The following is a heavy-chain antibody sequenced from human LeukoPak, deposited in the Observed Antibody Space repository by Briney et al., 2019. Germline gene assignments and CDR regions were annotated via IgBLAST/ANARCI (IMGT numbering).Heavy chain of an antibody. Sequence: PSETLSLTCTVSGGSISSSSYYWGRHRQPPGKGLEGIGSIYYSGSTYYNPSLKSRVTISVDTSKNQFSLKLSSGTAADTAVYYCATPDYADAFDIWGQGTMVTVSS. CDR1: GGSISSSSYY. CDR2: IYYSGST. J-gene: IGHJ3*02. V-gene: IGHV4-39*01. D-gene: IGHD4-17*01. CDR3: ATPDYADAFDI.